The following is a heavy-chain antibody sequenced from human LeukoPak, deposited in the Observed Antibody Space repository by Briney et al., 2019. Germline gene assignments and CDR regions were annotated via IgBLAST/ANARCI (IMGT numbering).Heavy chain of an antibody. V-gene: IGHV1-18*01. CDR2: ISAYNGNT. Sequence: ASVKVSCKASGYTFTSYGISWVRQAPGQGLEWMGWISAYNGNTNYAQKLQGRVTMTTDTSTSTAYMELRSLRSVDTAVYYCARANSAIAAAAWFDPWGQGTLVTVSS. CDR3: ARANSAIAAAAWFDP. J-gene: IGHJ5*02. D-gene: IGHD6-13*01. CDR1: GYTFTSYG.